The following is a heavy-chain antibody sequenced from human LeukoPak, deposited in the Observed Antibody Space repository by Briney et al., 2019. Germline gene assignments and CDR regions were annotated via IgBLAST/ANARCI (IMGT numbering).Heavy chain of an antibody. V-gene: IGHV3-30*18. J-gene: IGHJ4*02. D-gene: IGHD6-13*01. CDR3: AKDRSSSCIDY. CDR1: GFTFSSYG. CDR2: ISYDGSNK. Sequence: GGSLRLSCAASGFTFSSYGMHWVRQAPGKGLEWVAVISYDGSNKYYADSVKGRFTISRDNSKSTLYLQMNSLRAEDTAVYYCAKDRSSSCIDYWGQGTLVTVSS.